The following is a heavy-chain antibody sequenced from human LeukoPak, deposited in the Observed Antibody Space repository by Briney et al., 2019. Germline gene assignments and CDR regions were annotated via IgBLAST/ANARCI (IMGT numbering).Heavy chain of an antibody. J-gene: IGHJ4*02. V-gene: IGHV5-51*01. CDR3: ARRGPDGDYERRSFDH. Sequence: GESLKISCQGSGYHFNKYWIGWVRQKEGKGLEWIGSIYPGDSDTRYSPSFEGQVTISVDKSINTAYLQWRGLKASDTAMYFCARRGPDGDYERRSFDHWGQGALVTVSS. CDR1: GYHFNKYW. CDR2: IYPGDSDT. D-gene: IGHD3-22*01.